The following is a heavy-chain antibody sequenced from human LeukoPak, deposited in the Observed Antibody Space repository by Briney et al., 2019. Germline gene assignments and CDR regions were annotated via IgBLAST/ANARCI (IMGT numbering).Heavy chain of an antibody. J-gene: IGHJ6*02. Sequence: GESLKISCEGSGYSFSSFWIGWVRQMPGEGLVWVGIIYPGDSDTRYSPAFQGQITISVDKSLSTAYLQWSSLKASDTAIYYCSRSNTFYGMDVWGQGTTVTVSS. CDR1: GYSFSSFW. V-gene: IGHV5-51*01. CDR3: SRSNTFYGMDV. D-gene: IGHD2/OR15-2a*01. CDR2: IYPGDSDT.